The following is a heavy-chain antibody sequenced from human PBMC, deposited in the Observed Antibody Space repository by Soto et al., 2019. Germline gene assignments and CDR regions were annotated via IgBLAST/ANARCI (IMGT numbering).Heavy chain of an antibody. CDR2: IKSKTDGGTT. CDR3: TEDYYDSSGLSGY. Sequence: GGSLRLSCAASGFTFSNAWMNWVRQAPGKGLEWVGRIKSKTDGGTTDYAAPVKGRFTISRDDSKNTLYLQMNSLKTEDTAVYYCTEDYYDSSGLSGYWGQGTLVTVSS. V-gene: IGHV3-15*07. J-gene: IGHJ4*02. CDR1: GFTFSNAW. D-gene: IGHD3-22*01.